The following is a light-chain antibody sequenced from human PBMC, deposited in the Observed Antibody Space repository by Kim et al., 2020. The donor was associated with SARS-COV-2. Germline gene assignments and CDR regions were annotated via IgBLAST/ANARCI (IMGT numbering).Light chain of an antibody. CDR3: QFWDSGSDHCV. CDR1: DIGCQS. CDR2: YYS. V-gene: IGLV3-21*04. Sequence: PGKADSITFTGTDIGCQSVHVYQHKPGQAPLLVIYYYSDRPSRFPERFSGSDSGNTATLTISRVEAGDEADYYCQFWDSGSDHCVFGGGTKLTVL. J-gene: IGLJ3*02.